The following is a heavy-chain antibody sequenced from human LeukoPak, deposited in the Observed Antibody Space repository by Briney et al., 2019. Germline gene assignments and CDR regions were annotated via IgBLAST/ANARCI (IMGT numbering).Heavy chain of an antibody. D-gene: IGHD3-10*01. Sequence: GASVKVSCKASGYTFTSYAMNWVRQAPGQGLEWMGWINTNTGNPTYAQGFAGRFVFSLDTSVSTAYLQISSLKAEDTAVYYCASFTYYYGSGSYGGHYFDYWGQGTLVTVSS. CDR3: ASFTYYYGSGSYGGHYFDY. V-gene: IGHV7-4-1*02. CDR2: INTNTGNP. CDR1: GYTFTSYA. J-gene: IGHJ4*02.